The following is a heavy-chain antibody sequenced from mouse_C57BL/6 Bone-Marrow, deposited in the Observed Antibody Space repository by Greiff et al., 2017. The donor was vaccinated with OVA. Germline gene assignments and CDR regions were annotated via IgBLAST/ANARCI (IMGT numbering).Heavy chain of an antibody. CDR2: ISYSGST. CDR1: GYSITSGYD. CDR3: ARDGANWDGGFAY. Sequence: EVKLQESGPGMVKPSQSLSLTCTVTGYSITSGYDWHWIRHFPGNKLEWMGYISYSGSTNYNPSLKSRISITHDTSKNHFFLKLNSVTTEDTATYYCARDGANWDGGFAYWGQGTLVTVSA. V-gene: IGHV3-1*01. D-gene: IGHD4-1*01. J-gene: IGHJ3*01.